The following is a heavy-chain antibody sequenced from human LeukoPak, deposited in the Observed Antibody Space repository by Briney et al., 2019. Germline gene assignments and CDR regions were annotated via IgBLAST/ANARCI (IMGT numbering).Heavy chain of an antibody. CDR3: ARDIREFPFVIDY. Sequence: GGSLRLSCAASGFTFSSYAMSWVRQAPGKGLEWVSAISGSGGSTYYADSVKGRFTISRDNSKNTLYLQMNSLRAEDTAVYYCARDIREFPFVIDYWGQGTLVTVSS. J-gene: IGHJ4*02. V-gene: IGHV3-23*01. CDR2: ISGSGGST. D-gene: IGHD1-14*01. CDR1: GFTFSSYA.